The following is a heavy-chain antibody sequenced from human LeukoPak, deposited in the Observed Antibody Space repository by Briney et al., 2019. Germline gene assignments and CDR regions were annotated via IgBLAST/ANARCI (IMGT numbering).Heavy chain of an antibody. Sequence: GGSLRLSCAASGFTFSSYWMYWVRQAPGKGLVWVSRINSNGTGTTYADSVKGRFTISRDNAKNTLYLQMNSLRAEDTAVYYCARERGAYKWNYVGYWGQGTLVTVSS. J-gene: IGHJ4*02. D-gene: IGHD1-20*01. CDR2: INSNGTGT. CDR1: GFTFSSYW. CDR3: ARERGAYKWNYVGY. V-gene: IGHV3-74*01.